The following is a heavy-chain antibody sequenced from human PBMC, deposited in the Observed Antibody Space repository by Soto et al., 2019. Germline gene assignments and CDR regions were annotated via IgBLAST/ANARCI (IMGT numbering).Heavy chain of an antibody. V-gene: IGHV1-18*01. J-gene: IGHJ4*02. CDR1: GYTFSTYG. Sequence: QVQLVQSGTEMKRPGAPVKVSCKASGYTFSTYGITWVRQAPGQGLVWMGWISAYNGYTNYAQKVQGRVTMTKATTTRTAYMELKSLTSADTGVYYCARVAGNSLQGYGFDYWGQGTLVTVSS. CDR3: ARVAGNSLQGYGFDY. CDR2: ISAYNGYT. D-gene: IGHD6-13*01.